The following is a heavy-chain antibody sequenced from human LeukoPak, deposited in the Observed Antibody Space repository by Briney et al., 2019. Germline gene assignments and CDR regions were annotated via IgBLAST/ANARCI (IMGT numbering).Heavy chain of an antibody. CDR1: GGSTSSSDYY. D-gene: IGHD3-22*01. J-gene: IGHJ4*02. V-gene: IGHV4-39*01. CDR2: IWYSGST. Sequence: PSETLSLTCTVSGGSTSSSDYYWGWIRQPPGKGLEWIGTIWYSGSTYYNSSLTSRVTISVDTSKNQFSLKLNSVTAADTAVYYCARQPYYYDTSGQFDYWGQGTLVTVSS. CDR3: ARQPYYYDTSGQFDY.